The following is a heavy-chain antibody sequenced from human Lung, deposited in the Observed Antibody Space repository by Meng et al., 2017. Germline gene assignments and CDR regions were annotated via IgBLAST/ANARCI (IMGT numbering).Heavy chain of an antibody. J-gene: IGHJ5*02. Sequence: VMLQDSGPGLVNPPGTLSLTRAVFGGSISSRNWWSWVRQSPGKGLEWIGEIYHSGRTNYNPSLEGRVTISLDKSQNHFSLKVKSVTAADTAVYYCVRGGQDQAYYDFWSGPFDPWGQGTLVTVSS. D-gene: IGHD3-3*01. CDR1: GGSISSRNW. CDR2: IYHSGRT. V-gene: IGHV4-4*03. CDR3: VRGGQDQAYYDFWSGPFDP.